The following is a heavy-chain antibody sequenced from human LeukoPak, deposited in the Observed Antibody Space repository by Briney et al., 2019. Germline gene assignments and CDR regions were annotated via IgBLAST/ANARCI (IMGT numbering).Heavy chain of an antibody. V-gene: IGHV4-4*02. D-gene: IGHD3-22*01. CDR1: GGSVSHSNW. CDR3: ATYYDRSGYKHDY. J-gene: IGHJ4*02. CDR2: VHPSEGT. Sequence: SETLSLTCAVSGGSVSHSNWWTWVRQSPGKGLEWIGEVHPSEGTNYNPSLKSRVTISLDKSKNQFSLELNSVTAADTAIYYCATYYDRSGYKHDYWGQGTLVTVSS.